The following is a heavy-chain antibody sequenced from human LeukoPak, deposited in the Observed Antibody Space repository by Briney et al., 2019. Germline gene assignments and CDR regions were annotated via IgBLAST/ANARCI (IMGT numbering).Heavy chain of an antibody. V-gene: IGHV3-11*01. CDR1: GFPFSDYH. J-gene: IGHJ6*03. D-gene: IGHD4-17*01. CDR2: ISSRCSTI. CDR3: AKDRTTVTTWGAGIYYYYYYMDV. Sequence: GGSLTLFCTASGFPFSDYHMSWTRNSPGKGLEGVSYISSRCSTIYYADSVKGLFTISRDNAKISLYLQMNSLRAEDTALYYCAKDRTTVTTWGAGIYYYYYYMDVWGKGTTVTISS.